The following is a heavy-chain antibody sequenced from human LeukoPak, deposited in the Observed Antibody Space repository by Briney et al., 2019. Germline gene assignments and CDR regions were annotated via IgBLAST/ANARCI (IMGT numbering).Heavy chain of an antibody. CDR2: IYPGDSDT. CDR3: ARRYCSGGSCYLFDY. D-gene: IGHD2-15*01. Sequence: GESLKISCKGSGYSFISYWIGWVRQMPGKGLEWMGIIYPGDSDTRYSPSFQGQVTISADKSISTAYLQWGSLKASDTAMYYCARRYCSGGSCYLFDYWGQGTLVTVSS. J-gene: IGHJ4*02. V-gene: IGHV5-51*01. CDR1: GYSFISYW.